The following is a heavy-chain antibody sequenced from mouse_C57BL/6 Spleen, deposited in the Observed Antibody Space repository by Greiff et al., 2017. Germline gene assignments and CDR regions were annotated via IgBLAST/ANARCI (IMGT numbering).Heavy chain of an antibody. CDR2: IDPSDSYT. CDR3: ARPDYGSSDWYFDV. V-gene: IGHV1-69*01. J-gene: IGHJ1*03. D-gene: IGHD1-1*01. CDR1: GYTFTSYW. Sequence: QVQLQQPGAELVMPGASVKLSCKASGYTFTSYWMHWVKQRPGQGLEWIGGIDPSDSYTNYNQKFKGKSTLTVDKSSSTAYMQLSSLTSEDSAVYYCARPDYGSSDWYFDVWGTGTTVTVSS.